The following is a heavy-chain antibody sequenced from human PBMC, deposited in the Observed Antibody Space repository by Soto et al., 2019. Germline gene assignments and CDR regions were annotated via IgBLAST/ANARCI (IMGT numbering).Heavy chain of an antibody. V-gene: IGHV4-30-4*01. CDR2: IYYSGST. Sequence: SETLSLTCTVSGGSIISGDYYWIWIRQPPGKGLEWIGYIYYSGSTYYNPSLKSRVTISVDTSKNQFSLKLSSVTAADTAVYYCARTSIAVAGTGYHFDYWGQGTLVTVSS. D-gene: IGHD6-19*01. CDR1: GGSIISGDYY. CDR3: ARTSIAVAGTGYHFDY. J-gene: IGHJ4*02.